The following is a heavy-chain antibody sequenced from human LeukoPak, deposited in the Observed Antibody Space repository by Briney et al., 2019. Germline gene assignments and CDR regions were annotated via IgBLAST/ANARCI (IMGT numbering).Heavy chain of an antibody. J-gene: IGHJ4*02. CDR2: ISAYNGNT. Sequence: ASVKASCKASGYTFTNYGISWVRQAPGQGLEWMGWISAYNGNTNYTQKLQGRVTMTTDTSTSTAYMELRSLRSDDTAVYYCARADVSAARPGYWGQGTLVTVSS. D-gene: IGHD6-6*01. CDR1: GYTFTNYG. CDR3: ARADVSAARPGY. V-gene: IGHV1-18*01.